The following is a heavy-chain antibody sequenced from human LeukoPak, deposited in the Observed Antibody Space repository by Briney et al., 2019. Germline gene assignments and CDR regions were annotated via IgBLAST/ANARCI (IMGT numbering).Heavy chain of an antibody. V-gene: IGHV3-33*06. CDR3: AKDIGDGYNFYY. J-gene: IGHJ4*02. Sequence: PGGSLRLSCAASGFTFSSYGMHWVRQAPGKGLEGVAVIWYDGSNKYYADSVKGVFTISKDNSKNTLYLQMNSLRAEDTAVYYCAKDIGDGYNFYYWGQGTLVTVSS. CDR2: IWYDGSNK. CDR1: GFTFSSYG. D-gene: IGHD5-24*01.